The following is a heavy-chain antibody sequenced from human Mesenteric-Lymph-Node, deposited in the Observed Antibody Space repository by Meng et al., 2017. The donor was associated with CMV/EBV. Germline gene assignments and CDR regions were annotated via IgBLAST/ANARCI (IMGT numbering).Heavy chain of an antibody. V-gene: IGHV1-18*01. CDR1: GYTFTSYG. CDR2: ISAYNGNT. Sequence: ASVKVSCKASGYTFTSYGISWVQQAPGQGLEWMGWISAYNGNTNYAQKLQGRVTMTTDTSTSTAYMELRSLRSDDTAVYYCAREYVTIFGVVIHYYGMDVWGQGTTVTSP. J-gene: IGHJ6*02. D-gene: IGHD3-3*01. CDR3: AREYVTIFGVVIHYYGMDV.